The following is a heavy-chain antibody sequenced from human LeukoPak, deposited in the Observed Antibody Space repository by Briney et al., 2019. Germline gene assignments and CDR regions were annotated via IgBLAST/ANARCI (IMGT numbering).Heavy chain of an antibody. CDR3: ARDYYGDYGLLDY. CDR1: GGTFSSYA. V-gene: IGHV1-69*05. J-gene: IGHJ4*02. Sequence: SVKVSCKASGGTFSSYAISWVRQAPGQGLEWMGGIIPIFGTANYAQKFQGRVTITTDESTSTAYMELSSLRSEDTAVYYCARDYYGDYGLLDYWGQGTLVIVSS. D-gene: IGHD4-17*01. CDR2: IIPIFGTA.